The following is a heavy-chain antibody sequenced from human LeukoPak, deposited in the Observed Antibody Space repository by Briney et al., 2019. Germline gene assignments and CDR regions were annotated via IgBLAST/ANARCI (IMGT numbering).Heavy chain of an antibody. CDR3: ADGYYDILTGYYHDAFDI. CDR2: ISGSGGST. V-gene: IGHV3-23*01. Sequence: GGSLRLSCAASGFTFSSYAMSWVRQAPGKGLEWVSAISGSGGSTYYADSVKGRFTISRDNSKNTLYLQMNSLRAEDTAVYYCADGYYDILTGYYHDAFDIWGQGTMVTVSS. D-gene: IGHD3-9*01. J-gene: IGHJ3*02. CDR1: GFTFSSYA.